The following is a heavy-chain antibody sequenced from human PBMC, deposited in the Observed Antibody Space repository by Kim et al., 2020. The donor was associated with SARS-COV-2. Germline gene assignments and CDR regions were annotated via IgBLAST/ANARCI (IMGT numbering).Heavy chain of an antibody. CDR3: ARGHCTGGSCYYYFDY. Sequence: VKGRFTISRDNAKNSRYLQMNGLIAEDTAVYYCARGHCTGGSCYYYFDYWGQGTLVTVSS. V-gene: IGHV3-21*01. J-gene: IGHJ4*02. D-gene: IGHD2-15*01.